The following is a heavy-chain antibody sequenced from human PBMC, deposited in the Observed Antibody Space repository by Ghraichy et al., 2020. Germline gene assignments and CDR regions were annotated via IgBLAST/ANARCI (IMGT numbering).Heavy chain of an antibody. CDR1: GFTVSSNY. V-gene: IGHV3-53*01. CDR3: ARSSAVITSYFDY. CDR2: IYSGGST. D-gene: IGHD3-22*01. J-gene: IGHJ4*02. Sequence: GGSLRLSCAASGFTVSSNYMSWVRQAPGKGLEWVSVIYSGGSTYYADSVKGRFTISRDNSKNTLYLQMNSLRAEDTALYYCARSSAVITSYFDYWGQGTLVTVSS.